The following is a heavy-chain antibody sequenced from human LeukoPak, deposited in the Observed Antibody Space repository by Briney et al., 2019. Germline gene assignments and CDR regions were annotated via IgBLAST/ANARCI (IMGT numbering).Heavy chain of an antibody. D-gene: IGHD3-10*01. V-gene: IGHV4-59*01. Sequence: SETLSLTCTVSGGSISSYYWSWIRQPPGKGLEWIGYIYYSGSTNYNPSLKSRVTISVDTSKNQFSLKLSSVTAADTAVYYCARSGFGELSFDYWGQGTLVTVSS. CDR1: GGSISSYY. J-gene: IGHJ4*02. CDR3: ARSGFGELSFDY. CDR2: IYYSGST.